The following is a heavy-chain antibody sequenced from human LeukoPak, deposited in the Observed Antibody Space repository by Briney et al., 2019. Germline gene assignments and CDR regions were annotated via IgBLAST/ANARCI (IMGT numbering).Heavy chain of an antibody. Sequence: VSVKVSCKASGYKFTSDINWMRQAPGQGLEWMGWMNPDSGNAEYAQKFQGRVTMTRDNSISTAYMELRSLRSEDTAVYYCARGAVSPDCNGGSCYTFDYLGQGTLVTVSS. CDR2: MNPDSGNA. V-gene: IGHV1-8*01. D-gene: IGHD2-15*01. CDR3: ARGAVSPDCNGGSCYTFDY. J-gene: IGHJ4*02. CDR1: GYKFTSD.